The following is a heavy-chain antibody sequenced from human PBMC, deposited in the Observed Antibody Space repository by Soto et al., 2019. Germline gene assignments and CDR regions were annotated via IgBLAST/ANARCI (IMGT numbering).Heavy chain of an antibody. V-gene: IGHV4-39*07. J-gene: IGHJ4*02. CDR2: INHSGST. Sequence: SETLSLTCTFSGDSISSSKYYWGWIRQPPGKGLEWIGEINHSGSTNYNPSLKSRVTISVDTSKNQFSLKLSSVTAADTAVYYCARGRAFDYWGQGTLVTVSS. CDR3: ARGRAFDY. CDR1: GDSISSSKYY.